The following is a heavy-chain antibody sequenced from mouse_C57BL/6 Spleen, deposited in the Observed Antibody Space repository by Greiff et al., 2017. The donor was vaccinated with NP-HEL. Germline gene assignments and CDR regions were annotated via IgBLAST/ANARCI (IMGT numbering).Heavy chain of an antibody. V-gene: IGHV1-82*01. J-gene: IGHJ3*01. CDR2: IYPGDGDT. CDR1: GYAFSSSW. D-gene: IGHD1-1*01. Sequence: VQLQQSGPELVKPGASVKISCKASGYAFSSSWMNWVKQRPGKGLEWIGRIYPGDGDTNYNGKFKGKATLTADKSSSTAYMQLSSLTSEDSAVYCCAREVLRSFAYWGQGTLVTVSA. CDR3: AREVLRSFAY.